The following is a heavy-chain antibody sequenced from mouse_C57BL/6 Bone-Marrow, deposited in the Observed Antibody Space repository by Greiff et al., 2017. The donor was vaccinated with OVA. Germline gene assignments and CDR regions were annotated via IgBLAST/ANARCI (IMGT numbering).Heavy chain of an antibody. D-gene: IGHD3-3*01. Sequence: VQLQQSGPELVKPGASVKISCKASGYTFTDYYMNWVKQSHGQSLEWIGDINPNNGGTSYNQKFKGKATLTVDKSSSTAYMELRSLTSEDSAVYYCARSRPWYFDVWGTGTTVTVSS. CDR1: GYTFTDYY. J-gene: IGHJ1*03. V-gene: IGHV1-26*01. CDR2: INPNNGGT. CDR3: ARSRPWYFDV.